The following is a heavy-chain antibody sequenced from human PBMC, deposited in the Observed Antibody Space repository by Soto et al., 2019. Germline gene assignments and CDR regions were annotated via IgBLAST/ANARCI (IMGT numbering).Heavy chain of an antibody. CDR2: IYHSGST. J-gene: IGHJ6*02. D-gene: IGHD6-6*01. CDR3: ASHSSSSTGGMDV. V-gene: IGHV4-4*02. Sequence: SETLSLTCAVSGGSISSSNWWSWVRQPPGKGLEWIGGIYHSGSTNYNPSLKSRVTISVDKSKNQFSLKLSSVTAADTAVYYCASHSSSSTGGMDVWGQGTTVTVSS. CDR1: GGSISSSNW.